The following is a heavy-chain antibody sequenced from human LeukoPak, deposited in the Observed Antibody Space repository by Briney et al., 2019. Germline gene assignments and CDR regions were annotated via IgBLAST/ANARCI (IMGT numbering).Heavy chain of an antibody. D-gene: IGHD3-3*01. CDR3: ARGSFNYDFWSGMGRFDP. CDR1: GYTFTSYG. J-gene: IGHJ5*02. CDR2: ISAYNGNT. V-gene: IGHV1-18*01. Sequence: ASVKVSCKASGYTFTSYGISWVRQAPGQGLERMGWISAYNGNTNYAQKLQGRVTMTTDTSTSTAYMELRSLRSDDTAVYYCARGSFNYDFWSGMGRFDPWGQGTLVTVSS.